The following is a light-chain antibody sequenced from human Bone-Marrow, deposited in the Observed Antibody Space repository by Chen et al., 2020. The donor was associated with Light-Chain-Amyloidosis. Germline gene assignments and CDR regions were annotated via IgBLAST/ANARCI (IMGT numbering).Light chain of an antibody. CDR3: QVWDRSSDRPV. CDR2: DDR. J-gene: IGLJ3*02. V-gene: IGLV3-21*02. CDR1: NIGPTS. Sequence: SYVLTQPSSVSVAPGQTATNARGGNNIGPTSVHWYQQTPGQAPLLVVYDDRDRPSGIPERLSGSNSGNTATLTISRVEAGDEADYYCQVWDRSSDRPVFGGGTKLTVL.